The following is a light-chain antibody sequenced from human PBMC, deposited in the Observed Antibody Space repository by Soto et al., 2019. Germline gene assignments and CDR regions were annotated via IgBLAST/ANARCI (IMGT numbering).Light chain of an antibody. CDR1: QSIASY. J-gene: IGKJ3*01. V-gene: IGKV3-11*01. CDR2: DSF. Sequence: EIVLTQTPATLSLSPGERATLSCRASQSIASYLNWYQHRPGQAPRLLIYDSFNRATGIPARFSGSGSGTDFTLTISGLEPEDFAVYYCQQRASWPITFGPGTKVDIK. CDR3: QQRASWPIT.